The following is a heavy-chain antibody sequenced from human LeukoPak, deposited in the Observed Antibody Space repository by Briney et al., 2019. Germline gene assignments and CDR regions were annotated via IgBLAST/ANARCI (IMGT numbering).Heavy chain of an antibody. Sequence: SETLSPTCTVSGGSISSGSYYWSWVRQPAGTGLEWIGRIYTSGSTNYNPSLKSRVTISVDTSKNQFSLKLSSVTAADTAVYYCAREGYCSGGSCYSTPYWGQGTLVTVSS. V-gene: IGHV4-61*02. J-gene: IGHJ4*02. CDR3: AREGYCSGGSCYSTPY. CDR2: IYTSGST. CDR1: GGSISSGSYY. D-gene: IGHD2-15*01.